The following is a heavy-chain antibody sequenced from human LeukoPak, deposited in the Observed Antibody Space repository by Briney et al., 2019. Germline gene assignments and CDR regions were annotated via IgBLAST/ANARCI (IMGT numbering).Heavy chain of an antibody. CDR3: AAGPNGPDY. Sequence: ASVKVSCKASGYTFTGYYMHWVRQAPGQGLEWMGWINPNSGGTNYAQKFQGRVTITADKSTSTAYMELSSLRSEDTAVYYCAAGPNGPDYWGQGTLVTVSS. D-gene: IGHD4/OR15-4a*01. CDR1: GYTFTGYY. CDR2: INPNSGGT. J-gene: IGHJ4*02. V-gene: IGHV1-2*02.